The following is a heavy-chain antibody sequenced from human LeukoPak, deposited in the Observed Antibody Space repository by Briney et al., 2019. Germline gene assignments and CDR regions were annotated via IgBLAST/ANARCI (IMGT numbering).Heavy chain of an antibody. Sequence: ASVKVSCKASGYTFTFSYMHWVRHAPGQGLEWMGWVHPNSGDTNYAQKFQDRVTMTRDTSISTAYMELSRLRSDDTAVYYCARDCRVLGYYLMDVWGKGTMVTVSS. D-gene: IGHD2-15*01. CDR3: ARDCRVLGYYLMDV. CDR1: GYTFTFSY. V-gene: IGHV1-2*02. J-gene: IGHJ6*03. CDR2: VHPNSGDT.